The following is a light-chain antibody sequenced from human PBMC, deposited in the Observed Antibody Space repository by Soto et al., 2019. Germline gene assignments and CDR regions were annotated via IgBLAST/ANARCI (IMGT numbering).Light chain of an antibody. Sequence: IVLTQSLATLSLSPGERATLSCRAIQGVSSSFLAWYQRKPGQAPRLLISDSSSRATGIPDRFSGSRSGTDFTLTISRLEPEDFAVYFCLQYGSSPPWTFGQGTKVDIK. CDR2: DSS. J-gene: IGKJ1*01. V-gene: IGKV3-20*01. CDR3: LQYGSSPPWT. CDR1: QGVSSSF.